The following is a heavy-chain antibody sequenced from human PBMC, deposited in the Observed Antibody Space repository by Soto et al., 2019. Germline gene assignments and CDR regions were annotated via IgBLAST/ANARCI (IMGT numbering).Heavy chain of an antibody. J-gene: IGHJ4*01. CDR2: IIPIFGTA. CDR1: GWGFSVYP. D-gene: IGHD3-22*01. Sequence: VKVSWKTAGWGFSVYPIGWGRKNKGQGLEWMGGIIPIFGTANYAQKFQGRVTITADKSTSTAYMELSSLRSEDTAVYYCARELNYYDSSGYNPFGYRGNRTLVTVSS. CDR3: ARELNYYDSSGYNPFGY. V-gene: IGHV1-69*13.